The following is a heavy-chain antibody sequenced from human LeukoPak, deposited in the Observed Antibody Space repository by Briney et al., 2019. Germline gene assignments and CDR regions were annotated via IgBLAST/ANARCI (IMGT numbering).Heavy chain of an antibody. D-gene: IGHD3-3*01. CDR2: ISSSSSYI. J-gene: IGHJ4*02. V-gene: IGHV3-21*01. CDR1: GFTFSSYS. CDR3: ARGLRFLELDY. Sequence: GGSLRLSCAASGFTFSSYSMNRVRQAPGKGLEWVSSISSSSSYIYYADSVKGRFTISRDNAKNSLYLQMNSLRAEDTAVYYCARGLRFLELDYWGQGTLVTVSS.